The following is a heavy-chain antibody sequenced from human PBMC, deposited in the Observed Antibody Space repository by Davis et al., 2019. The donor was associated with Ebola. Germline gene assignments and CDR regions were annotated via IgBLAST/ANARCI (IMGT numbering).Heavy chain of an antibody. J-gene: IGHJ6*02. CDR2: ISYGDGNYR. CDR3: ARAKTTSGVDLGGIYSMDV. Sequence: GESLKISCAASGFTFSRYGMHWVRQAPGKGLEWVLVISYGDGNYRYYADSVKGRFTIPRDNSKNMVNLQMNSLRPDDTAVYHCARAKTTSGVDLGGIYSMDVWGQGTTVTVSS. D-gene: IGHD3-3*01. CDR1: GFTFSRYG. V-gene: IGHV3-30*03.